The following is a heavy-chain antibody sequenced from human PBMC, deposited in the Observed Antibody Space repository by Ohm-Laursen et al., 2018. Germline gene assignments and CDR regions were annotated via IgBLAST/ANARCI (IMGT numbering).Heavy chain of an antibody. D-gene: IGHD6-13*01. Sequence: SLRLSCTASGFTVSSNYMSWVRQAPGKGLEWVSVIYSGGSTYYADSVKGRFTISRDNSKNTLYLQMNSLRAEDTAVYYCAKFGYSSSWYRQSGAFDIWGQGTMVTVSS. J-gene: IGHJ3*02. CDR3: AKFGYSSSWYRQSGAFDI. CDR2: IYSGGST. CDR1: GFTVSSNY. V-gene: IGHV3-53*01.